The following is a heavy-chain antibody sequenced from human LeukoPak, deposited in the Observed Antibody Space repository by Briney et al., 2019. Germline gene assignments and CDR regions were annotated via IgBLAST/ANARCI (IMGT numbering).Heavy chain of an antibody. D-gene: IGHD4-17*01. Sequence: PGGSLRLSCAASGFTFSSYWMTWVRQAPGKGLEWVANIKKDGNEKYYVDSVKGRFTIFRDNAKNSLYLQMNGLRAEDTALYYCARERAVTTRGGFDFWGQGTLVTVSS. CDR3: ARERAVTTRGGFDF. CDR2: IKKDGNEK. CDR1: GFTFSSYW. V-gene: IGHV3-7*01. J-gene: IGHJ4*02.